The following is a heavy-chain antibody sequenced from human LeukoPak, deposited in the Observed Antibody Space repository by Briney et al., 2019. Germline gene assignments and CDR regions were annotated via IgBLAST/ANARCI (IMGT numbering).Heavy chain of an antibody. V-gene: IGHV4-59*11. CDR2: IYYNWST. J-gene: IGHJ6*03. CDR1: GGSISSHY. CDR3: ARGGDFWSGYSEGYYYYYMDV. D-gene: IGHD3-3*01. Sequence: SETLSLTCTVSGGSISSHYWSWIRQPPGKGLEGIGDIYYNWSTNYNPSLKSRVTISVDTSKNQFSLKLSSVTAADTAVYYCARGGDFWSGYSEGYYYYYMDVWGKGTTVTVSS.